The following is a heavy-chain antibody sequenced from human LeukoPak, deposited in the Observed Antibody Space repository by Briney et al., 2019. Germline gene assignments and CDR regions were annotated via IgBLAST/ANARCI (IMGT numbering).Heavy chain of an antibody. CDR2: INPNSGGT. CDR3: ASDWGLSQLEYCSNTNCYMGAFDI. D-gene: IGHD2-2*02. CDR1: GYTFTGYY. Sequence: ASVKVSCKASGYTFTGYYMHWVRQAPGKGLEWMGWINPNSGGTNYAQKFQGRVTMTRDTSISTAYMELSRLRSDDTAVYYCASDWGLSQLEYCSNTNCYMGAFDIWGQGTMVTVSS. J-gene: IGHJ3*02. V-gene: IGHV1-2*02.